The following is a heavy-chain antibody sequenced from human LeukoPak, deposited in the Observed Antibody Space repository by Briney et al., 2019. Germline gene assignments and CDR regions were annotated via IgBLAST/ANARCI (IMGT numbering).Heavy chain of an antibody. CDR2: IYRSATT. J-gene: IGHJ5*02. V-gene: IGHV4-38-2*02. CDR3: AREWATYHNRYDP. Sequence: SETLSLTCTVSGYTVETGYYWAWLRQPPGKGLEWIGSIYRSATTYYNPSLKSRVLISMDMSKNEVSLSLTSVTAADTAVYYCAREWATYHNRYDPWGQGTLVIVSS. CDR1: GYTVETGYY. D-gene: IGHD1-26*01.